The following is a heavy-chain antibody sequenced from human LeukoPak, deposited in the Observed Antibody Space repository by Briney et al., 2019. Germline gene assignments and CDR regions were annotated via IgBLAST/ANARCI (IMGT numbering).Heavy chain of an antibody. CDR2: IYTSGST. D-gene: IGHD2-15*01. J-gene: IGHJ4*02. V-gene: IGHV4-4*07. Sequence: KPSETLSLTCTVSGGSISSYYWSWIRQPAGKGLEWIGHIYTSGSTNYNPSLKSQVTMSVDTSKNQFSLKLSSVTAADTAVYYCASMALGYCSGGSCYPGLYYFDYWGQGTLVTVSS. CDR3: ASMALGYCSGGSCYPGLYYFDY. CDR1: GGSISSYY.